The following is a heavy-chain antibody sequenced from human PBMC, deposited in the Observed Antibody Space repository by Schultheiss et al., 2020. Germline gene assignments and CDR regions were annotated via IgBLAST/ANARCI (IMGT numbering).Heavy chain of an antibody. D-gene: IGHD3-3*01. Sequence: SATLSLTCTVSGGSISSGGYYWSWIRQHPGKGLEWIGYIYYSGSTYYNPSLKSRVTMSVDTSKNQFSLKLSSVTAADTAVYYCARDHGRYYDFWRPGVWFDPWGQGTLVTVSS. CDR1: GGSISSGGYY. CDR2: IYYSGST. V-gene: IGHV4-61*08. CDR3: ARDHGRYYDFWRPGVWFDP. J-gene: IGHJ5*02.